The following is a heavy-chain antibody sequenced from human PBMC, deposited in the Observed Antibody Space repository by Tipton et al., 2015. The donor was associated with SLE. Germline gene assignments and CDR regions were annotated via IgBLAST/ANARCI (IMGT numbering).Heavy chain of an antibody. CDR3: ARYQRLLWFPGRSDDAFDI. V-gene: IGHV4-4*02. Sequence: TLSLTCSVSGGYIDTNSWWVWVRQPPGKGLEWIGEIYYSGSANYNPSLKTRVTISVDESKNQFSLKMISVTAADAAVYYCARYQRLLWFPGRSDDAFDIWGQGTMVTVSS. D-gene: IGHD3-10*01. CDR1: GGYIDTNSW. CDR2: IYYSGSA. J-gene: IGHJ3*02.